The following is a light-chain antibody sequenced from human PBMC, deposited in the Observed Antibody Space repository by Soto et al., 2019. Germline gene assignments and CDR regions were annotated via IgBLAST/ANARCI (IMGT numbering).Light chain of an antibody. Sequence: EIVLTQSPGTLSVFPGERVTLSCRASERARKDNLFCIQQKPGQAPRVLLYGASSRASGIPDRFSGRGSGTDFTLTVSRLEPEDCAVYYCQQYGSAPYTFGQGTRLEIK. CDR3: QQYGSAPYT. J-gene: IGKJ2*01. CDR2: GAS. CDR1: ERARKDN. V-gene: IGKV3-20*01.